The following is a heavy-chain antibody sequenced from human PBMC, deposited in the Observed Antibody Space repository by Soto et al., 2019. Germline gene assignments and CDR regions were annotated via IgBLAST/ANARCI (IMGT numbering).Heavy chain of an antibody. Sequence: QVQLVESGGGVVQPGRSLRLSCAASGFTFSSYAMHWVRQAPGKGLEWVAVISYDGSNKYYADSVKGRFTISRDNSKNTLYLQMNSLRAEDTAVYYCAREPPPGDCSGGSCYEVAYYYYGMDVWGQGTTVTVSS. V-gene: IGHV3-30-3*01. CDR1: GFTFSSYA. CDR2: ISYDGSNK. D-gene: IGHD2-15*01. J-gene: IGHJ6*02. CDR3: AREPPPGDCSGGSCYEVAYYYYGMDV.